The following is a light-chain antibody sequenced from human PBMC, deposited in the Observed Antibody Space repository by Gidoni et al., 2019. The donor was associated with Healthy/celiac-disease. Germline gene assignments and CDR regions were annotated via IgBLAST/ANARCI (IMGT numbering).Light chain of an antibody. CDR2: EVS. CDR3: SSYTSSSTPWV. V-gene: IGLV2-14*01. Sequence: QSALTQPPSVSGSPGQSITISCTEPSSDVGGYNYVSWYQQHPGKAPKLMIYEVSNRPSGVSNRFSGSKSGNTASLTSSGLQAEDEADYYCSSYTSSSTPWVFGGGTKLTVL. J-gene: IGLJ3*02. CDR1: SSDVGGYNY.